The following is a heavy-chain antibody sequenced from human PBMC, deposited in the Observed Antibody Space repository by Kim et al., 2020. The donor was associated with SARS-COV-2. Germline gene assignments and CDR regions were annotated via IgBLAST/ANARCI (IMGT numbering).Heavy chain of an antibody. J-gene: IGHJ3*02. CDR3: ARYWGGDPPQYAKDAFDI. D-gene: IGHD3-16*02. V-gene: IGHV5-51*01. CDR1: GYSFTSYW. Sequence: GESLKISCKGSGYSFTSYWIGWVRQMPGKGLEWMGIIYPGDSDTRYSPSFQGQVTISADKSISTAYLQWSSLKASDTAMYYCARYWGGDPPQYAKDAFDIWGQGTMVTVSS. CDR2: IYPGDSDT.